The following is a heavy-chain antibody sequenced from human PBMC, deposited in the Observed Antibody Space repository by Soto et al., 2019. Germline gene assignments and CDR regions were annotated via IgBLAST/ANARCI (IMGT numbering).Heavy chain of an antibody. J-gene: IGHJ4*02. V-gene: IGHV3-7*01. CDR1: GFTFGSYG. CDR3: ARLPFTHWSSAPDS. D-gene: IGHD2-8*02. CDR2: MNQGGSEI. Sequence: GGSLRLSCVASGFTFGSYGMSWVLQAPGKGLEWVANMNQGGSEIYYVDSVKGRFTISRDNAENSLYLQMNSLRVEDTAVYYCARLPFTHWSSAPDSWGQGTLVTVSS.